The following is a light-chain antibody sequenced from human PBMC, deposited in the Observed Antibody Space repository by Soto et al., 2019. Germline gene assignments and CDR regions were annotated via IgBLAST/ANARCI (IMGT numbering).Light chain of an antibody. V-gene: IGLV3-1*01. CDR1: KLGDRY. J-gene: IGLJ2*01. Sequence: SYELTQAPSVSVSPGQTVSITCSGDKLGDRYACWYQQKPGQSPVLVIYQDFRRPSGIPERFSGSNSGNTATLTITGTQAMDEADYYCQAWDSTTGVVFGGGTKLNVL. CDR3: QAWDSTTGVV. CDR2: QDF.